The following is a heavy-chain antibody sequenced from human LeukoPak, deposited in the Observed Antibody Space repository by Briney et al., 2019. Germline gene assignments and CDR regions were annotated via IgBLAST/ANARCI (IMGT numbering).Heavy chain of an antibody. Sequence: GGSLGLSCAASGFTFSSYGMHWAPQAPGKGLEWVASINHNGNVNYYVDSVKGRFTISRDNAKNSLYLQMSNLRAEDTAVYFCARGGGLDVWGQGATVTVSS. V-gene: IGHV3-7*03. CDR3: ARGGGLDV. D-gene: IGHD3-16*01. CDR2: INHNGNVN. J-gene: IGHJ6*02. CDR1: GFTFSSYG.